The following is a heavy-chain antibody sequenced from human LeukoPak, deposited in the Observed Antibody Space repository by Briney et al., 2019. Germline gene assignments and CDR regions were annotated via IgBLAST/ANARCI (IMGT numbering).Heavy chain of an antibody. CDR1: GGSISSYY. V-gene: IGHV4-59*08. J-gene: IGHJ5*02. Sequence: SETLSLTCTVSGGSISSYYWSWIRQPPGKGLEWIGYIYYTGSTNYNPSLKSRVTISIDTSKNQFSLKLNSVTAADTAVYYCASRRGGAIPSYNWFDPGGQETLATVP. CDR2: IYYTGST. D-gene: IGHD3-16*02. CDR3: ASRRGGAIPSYNWFDP.